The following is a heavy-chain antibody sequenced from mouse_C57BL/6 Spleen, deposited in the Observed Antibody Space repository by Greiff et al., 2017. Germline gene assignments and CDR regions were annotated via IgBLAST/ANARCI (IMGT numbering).Heavy chain of an antibody. CDR2: LRSVSSTI. Sequence: EVKVVESGGGLVKPGGSLKLSCAVSGFTFSDYGMHWVRQAPEKGLEWVAYLRSVSSTIYYADTVKGRFTISRGNAKNTLFLQRTSLRAEDTAMYYCARPLYYGSSYDWYFDVWGTGTTVTVSS. CDR3: ARPLYYGSSYDWYFDV. J-gene: IGHJ1*03. V-gene: IGHV5-17*01. D-gene: IGHD1-1*01. CDR1: GFTFSDYG.